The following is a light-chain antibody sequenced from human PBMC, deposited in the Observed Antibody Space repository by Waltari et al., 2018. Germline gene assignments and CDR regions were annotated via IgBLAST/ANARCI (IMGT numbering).Light chain of an antibody. Sequence: QVVLTQSPSASASLGASVKLTCTLSSGHSDYAIAWHQQQPEKGPRYLMKVNSGGSHIKGDGIPDRFSGSSSGAERYLTISSLQSEDEADYYCQTWDTATHVIFAGGTKLTVL. J-gene: IGLJ2*01. CDR1: SGHSDYA. CDR3: QTWDTATHVI. CDR2: VNSGGSH. V-gene: IGLV4-69*01.